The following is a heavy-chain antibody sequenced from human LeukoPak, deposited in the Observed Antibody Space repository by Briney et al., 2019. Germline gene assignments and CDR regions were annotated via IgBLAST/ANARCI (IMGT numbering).Heavy chain of an antibody. Sequence: GASVKVSCKASGYDFTSVGITWVRQAPGQGLEWMGWIGPYNGNTRYVQKLQGRVTMTTDTSTSTAYMELRSLRFDDTAVYYCARAGSGGGWYFDYWGQGTLVTVSA. CDR2: IGPYNGNT. D-gene: IGHD6-19*01. CDR3: ARAGSGGGWYFDY. CDR1: GYDFTSVG. V-gene: IGHV1-18*01. J-gene: IGHJ4*02.